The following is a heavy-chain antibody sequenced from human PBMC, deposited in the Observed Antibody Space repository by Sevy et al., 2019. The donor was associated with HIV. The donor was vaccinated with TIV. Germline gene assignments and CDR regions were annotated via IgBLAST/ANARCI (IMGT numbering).Heavy chain of an antibody. V-gene: IGHV3-53*01. D-gene: IGHD2-15*01. CDR3: TREDIVLGEDNYYGMDV. J-gene: IGHJ6*02. CDR2: IYSDGRT. Sequence: GGSLRLSCVVSGFSVSSNYMSWVRQAPGKGLEWVSNIYSDGRTYYADSVRGGFTISRDTSKNTGYLEMKSLRAEDTAVYYCTREDIVLGEDNYYGMDVWGHGTTVTVSS. CDR1: GFSVSSNY.